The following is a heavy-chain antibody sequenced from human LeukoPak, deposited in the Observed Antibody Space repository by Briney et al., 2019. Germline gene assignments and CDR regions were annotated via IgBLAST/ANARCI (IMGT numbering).Heavy chain of an antibody. Sequence: GASLKISCKGSGYSFTNYWIGWVRQLPGKGLEWMGIIYPNASDTRYRPSFLGQVTISADKSITTAYLQWNSLKASDTAMYYCALSSGAYNSAGYFDCWGQGALVTVSS. CDR3: ALSSGAYNSAGYFDC. CDR2: IYPNASDT. V-gene: IGHV5-51*01. J-gene: IGHJ4*02. D-gene: IGHD2-15*01. CDR1: GYSFTNYW.